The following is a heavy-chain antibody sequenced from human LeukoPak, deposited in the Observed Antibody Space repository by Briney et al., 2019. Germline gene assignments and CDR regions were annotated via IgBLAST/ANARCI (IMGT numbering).Heavy chain of an antibody. J-gene: IGHJ3*02. CDR1: GFTFSSYS. V-gene: IGHV3-21*01. D-gene: IGHD2-21*02. Sequence: GGSLRLSCAASGFTFSSYSMNWVRQAPGKGLEWVSSISSSSSYIYYGDSVKGRFTISRDNAKNSLYLQMNSLRAEDTAVYYCARDYSTYCGGDCYPDDAFDIWGQGTMVTVSS. CDR3: ARDYSTYCGGDCYPDDAFDI. CDR2: ISSSSSYI.